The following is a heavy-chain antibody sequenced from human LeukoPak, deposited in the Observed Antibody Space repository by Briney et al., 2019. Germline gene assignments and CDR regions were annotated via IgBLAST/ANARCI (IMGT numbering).Heavy chain of an antibody. CDR2: IYYSGST. CDR3: ARRGSGWSYYYYYYMDV. CDR1: GGSFSGYY. D-gene: IGHD6-19*01. J-gene: IGHJ6*03. V-gene: IGHV4-34*01. Sequence: SETLSLTCAVYGGSFSGYYWSWIRQPPGKGLEWIGSIYYSGSTYYNPSLKSRVTISVDTSKNQFSLKLSSVTAADTAVYYCARRGSGWSYYYYYYMDVWGKGTTVTISS.